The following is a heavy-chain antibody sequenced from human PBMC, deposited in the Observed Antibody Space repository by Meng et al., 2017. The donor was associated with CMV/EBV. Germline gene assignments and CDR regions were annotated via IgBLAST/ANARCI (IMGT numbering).Heavy chain of an antibody. J-gene: IGHJ6*02. CDR3: ARESTIFGVVIHNYYYYGMDV. Sequence: GESLKISCAASGFTFSSYSMNWVRQAPGKGLEWVSSISSSSYIYYADSVKGRFTISRDNAKNSLYLQMNSLRAEDTAVYYCARESTIFGVVIHNYYYYGMDVWGQGTTVTVSS. CDR1: GFTFSSYS. CDR2: ISSSSYI. D-gene: IGHD3-3*01. V-gene: IGHV3-21*01.